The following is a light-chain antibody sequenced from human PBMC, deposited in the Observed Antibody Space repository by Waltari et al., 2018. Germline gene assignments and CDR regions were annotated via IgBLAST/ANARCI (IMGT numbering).Light chain of an antibody. J-gene: IGKJ4*01. Sequence: EIVMTQSPATLSAPPGGRATVSCRASQSISSNLAWYQQKPGLAPRLLIYGSSTRAPGIPARFSGSGSGTEFTLTISSLQSEDFAVYSCQQYNNWPPTFGGGTKVEIK. CDR3: QQYNNWPPT. CDR1: QSISSN. CDR2: GSS. V-gene: IGKV3-15*01.